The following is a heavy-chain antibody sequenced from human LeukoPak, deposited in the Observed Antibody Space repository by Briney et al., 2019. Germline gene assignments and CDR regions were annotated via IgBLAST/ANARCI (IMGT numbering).Heavy chain of an antibody. V-gene: IGHV4-34*01. CDR1: GGSFSGYY. J-gene: IGHJ5*02. CDR2: INHSGST. D-gene: IGHD5-24*01. CDR3: AREARPRWLQYVTWFDP. Sequence: SETLSLTCAVYGGSFSGYYWSWIRQPPGKGLEWIGEINHSGSTNYNPSLKSRVTISVDTSKNQLSLKLSSVTAADTAVYYCAREARPRWLQYVTWFDPWGQGTLVTVSS.